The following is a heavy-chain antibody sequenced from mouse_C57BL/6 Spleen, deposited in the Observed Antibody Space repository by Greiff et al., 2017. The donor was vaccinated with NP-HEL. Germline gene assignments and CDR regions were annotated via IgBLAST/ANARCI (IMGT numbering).Heavy chain of an antibody. CDR2: IDPATGGT. CDR1: GYTFTDYE. J-gene: IGHJ4*01. Sequence: QVQLQQSGAELVRPGASVTLSCTASGYTFTDYEMPLVKPTPVHGLEWICAIDPATGGTAYNQKFKGKAILTADKSSSTAYMELRSLTSEDSAVYYCTRSLRWLHYAMDYWGQGTSVTVSS. CDR3: TRSLRWLHYAMDY. V-gene: IGHV1-15*01. D-gene: IGHD2-9*01.